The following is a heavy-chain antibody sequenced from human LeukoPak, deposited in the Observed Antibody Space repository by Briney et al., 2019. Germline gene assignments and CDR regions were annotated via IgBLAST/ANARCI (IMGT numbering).Heavy chain of an antibody. J-gene: IGHJ3*01. D-gene: IGHD6-19*01. CDR3: ARQWGWFTSGWWLDTFDV. CDR1: GFTVSTSW. CDR2: IKEDGSVK. Sequence: GGSLRLSCVTSGFTVSTSWMNWVRQAPGKGLEWVANIKEDGSVKNYADSVKGRFTISRDNAKNSLYLQINCLRAEDTAVYYCARQWGWFTSGWWLDTFDVWGQGSMVIVSS. V-gene: IGHV3-7*01.